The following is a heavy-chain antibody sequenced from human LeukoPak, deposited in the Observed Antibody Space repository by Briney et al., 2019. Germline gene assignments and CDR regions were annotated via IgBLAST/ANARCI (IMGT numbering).Heavy chain of an antibody. J-gene: IGHJ4*02. Sequence: PGGSLRLSCAASRFTFSTYGMSWVRQAPGKGLEWVSSISGSGGSTNYADSVKGRFTISRDNSKNTLYLQMNSLRDEDTAVYYCARDRGYYYDSSGYYYVHWGQGTLVTVSS. CDR3: ARDRGYYYDSSGYYYVH. CDR1: RFTFSTYG. CDR2: ISGSGGST. V-gene: IGHV3-23*01. D-gene: IGHD3-22*01.